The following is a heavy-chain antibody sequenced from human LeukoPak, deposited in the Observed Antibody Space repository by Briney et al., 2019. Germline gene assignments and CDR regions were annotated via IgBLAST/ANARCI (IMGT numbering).Heavy chain of an antibody. CDR3: ARVPEAGYNPDY. J-gene: IGHJ4*02. D-gene: IGHD5-24*01. V-gene: IGHV1-46*01. CDR1: GYTFTDRY. CDR2: IHPSGDRT. Sequence: ASVKVSCKASGYTFTDRYMHWVRQAPGQGLEWMGIIHPSGDRTSYAQKFQGRVTMTSDTSTSTVYMELSSLRSEDTAVYYCARVPEAGYNPDYWGQGTLVTVSA.